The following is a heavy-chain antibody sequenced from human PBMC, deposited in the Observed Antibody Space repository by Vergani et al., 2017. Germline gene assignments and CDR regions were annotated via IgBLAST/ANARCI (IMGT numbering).Heavy chain of an antibody. D-gene: IGHD4-17*01. CDR2: ISSSSSYI. CDR3: AKDGRENSDYGNFDY. V-gene: IGHV3-21*01. CDR1: GFTFSSYS. Sequence: EVQLVESGGGLVKPGGSLRLSCAASGFTFSSYSMNWVRQAPGKGLEWVSSISSSSSYIYYADSVKGRFTISRDNAKKTLSLQMRSLRADDTAVYYCAKDGRENSDYGNFDYWGQGTLINVSS. J-gene: IGHJ4*02.